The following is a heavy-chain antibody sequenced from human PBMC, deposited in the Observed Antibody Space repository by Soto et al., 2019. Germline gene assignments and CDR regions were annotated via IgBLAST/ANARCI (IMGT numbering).Heavy chain of an antibody. J-gene: IGHJ6*02. CDR2: IYYSGST. CDR1: GGSISSSSYY. V-gene: IGHV4-39*01. D-gene: IGHD6-13*01. CDR3: ARTCWYWVGYYYCMDV. Sequence: SETLSLTCTFCGGSISSSSYYWGWIRQPPGKGLEWIGSIYYSGSTYYNPSLKSRVTISVDTSKNQFSLKLSSVTAADTAVYYCARTCWYWVGYYYCMDVWGQGTTVTVSS.